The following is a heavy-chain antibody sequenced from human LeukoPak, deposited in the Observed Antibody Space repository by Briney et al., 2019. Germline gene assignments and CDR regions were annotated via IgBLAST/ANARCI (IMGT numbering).Heavy chain of an antibody. CDR1: GFPFSSYG. CDR3: ALRSL. V-gene: IGHV3-30*02. CDR2: IRYDGSNK. Sequence: GGALGLSLAAAGFPFSSYGMQRVRRAPGKGLEGVAFIRYDGSNKYYADSVKGRFTISRDNSKNTLYLQMNSLRTEDTAVYYCALRSLWGQGTLVTVSS. J-gene: IGHJ4*02. D-gene: IGHD2-15*01.